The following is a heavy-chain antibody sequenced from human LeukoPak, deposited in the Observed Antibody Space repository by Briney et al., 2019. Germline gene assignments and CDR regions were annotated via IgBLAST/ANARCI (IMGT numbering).Heavy chain of an antibody. Sequence: TGGSLRLSCAASGFTFSSYAMSWVRQAPGKGLEWVSGTSGSGRSIHYADSVKGRFTISRDNSKNTLYLQMNSLGADDTVVYYCAKDMNSWRDGSGLGDYFDYWGQGTLVTVSS. V-gene: IGHV3-23*01. CDR1: GFTFSSYA. CDR2: TSGSGRSI. D-gene: IGHD6-19*01. J-gene: IGHJ4*02. CDR3: AKDMNSWRDGSGLGDYFDY.